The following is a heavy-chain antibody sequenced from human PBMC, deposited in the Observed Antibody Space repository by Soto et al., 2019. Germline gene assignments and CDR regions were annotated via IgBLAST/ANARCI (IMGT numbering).Heavy chain of an antibody. CDR1: GGSISMSDYY. D-gene: IGHD5-18*01. V-gene: IGHV4-39*01. CDR3: VVMGGQWIPRD. CDR2: INHRGTS. Sequence: QLQLQESGPGLVKPSETLSLTCSVSGGSISMSDYYWGWIRQPPGEGLEWLGNINHRGTSYHNPYLKSRVTISVVTSKNQFSLMLSSVTAAYAAIYYCVVMGGQWIPRDRGQGTLVTVSS. J-gene: IGHJ4*02.